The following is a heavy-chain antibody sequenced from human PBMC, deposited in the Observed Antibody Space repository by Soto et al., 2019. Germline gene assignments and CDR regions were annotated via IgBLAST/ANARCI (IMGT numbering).Heavy chain of an antibody. V-gene: IGHV1-69*06. J-gene: IGHJ4*02. CDR3: ASSSGNNYGVGTNYYFDY. CDR2: IIPIFGTA. Sequence: SVKVSCKTSGGTFSTYSIVWVRRAPGEGLEWMGGIIPIFGTANYAQKFQDRVTITADKSTDTAFMELSSLKSEDTAMYYCASSSGNNYGVGTNYYFDYWGQGTLVTVS. CDR1: GGTFSTYS. D-gene: IGHD1-26*01.